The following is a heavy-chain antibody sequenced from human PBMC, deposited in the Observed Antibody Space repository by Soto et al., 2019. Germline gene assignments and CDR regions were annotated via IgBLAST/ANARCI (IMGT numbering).Heavy chain of an antibody. Sequence: PSETLSLTCAVYVGSFSDYFWTWIRQPPGKGLEWIGEINHSGSTNFNPSLKSRVAISADTSRNQFSLRVTSVTAADTAVYYCAGREFASSSFHYYYYAVDVWGQGTTVTVSS. J-gene: IGHJ6*02. CDR3: AGREFASSSFHYYYYAVDV. V-gene: IGHV4-34*01. D-gene: IGHD6-6*01. CDR2: INHSGST. CDR1: VGSFSDYF.